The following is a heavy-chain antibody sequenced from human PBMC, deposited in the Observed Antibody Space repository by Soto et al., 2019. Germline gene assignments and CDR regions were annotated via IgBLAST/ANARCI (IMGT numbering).Heavy chain of an antibody. J-gene: IGHJ2*01. CDR1: GFTFINYA. Sequence: EVQLLESGGGLVQPGGSLRLSCAGSGFTFINYAMNWVRQAPGKGLEWVSTISGGGDAPFFADSVRGRFTISRDNSKNTVTLQMDNLAADDTAVYFCARKVPGSTSRPDYWYCDLWGRGTLVTVSS. V-gene: IGHV3-23*01. CDR3: ARKVPGSTSRPDYWYCDL. CDR2: ISGGGDAP. D-gene: IGHD3-10*01.